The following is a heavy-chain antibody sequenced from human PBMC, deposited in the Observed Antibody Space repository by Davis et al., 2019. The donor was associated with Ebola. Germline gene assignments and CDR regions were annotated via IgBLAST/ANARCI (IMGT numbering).Heavy chain of an antibody. J-gene: IGHJ4*02. CDR3: AKNREGLDY. D-gene: IGHD5-24*01. Sequence: GESLNTSCAASGFTFSRYLMSWVRQAPGKGLEWVANIKQDGSEKYYVDSVKGRFTISRDNSKNTLYLQMNRLRAEDTAVYYCAKNREGLDYWGQGTLVTVSS. V-gene: IGHV3-7*01. CDR1: GFTFSRYL. CDR2: IKQDGSEK.